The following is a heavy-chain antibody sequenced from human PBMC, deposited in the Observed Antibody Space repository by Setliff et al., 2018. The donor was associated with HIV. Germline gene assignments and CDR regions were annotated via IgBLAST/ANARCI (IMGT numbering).Heavy chain of an antibody. D-gene: IGHD6-19*01. J-gene: IGHJ4*02. V-gene: IGHV3-23*01. CDR1: GFIFSSYA. Sequence: GASVKVSCAASGFIFSSYAMSWVRQAPGKGLEWVSGITGSGGSPHYADSVKGRFTISRDKSKNTLYLQMSSLRAEDTAVYYCTKDRSVWLGPRVYFDYWGQGTLVTVSS. CDR3: TKDRSVWLGPRVYFDY. CDR2: ITGSGGSP.